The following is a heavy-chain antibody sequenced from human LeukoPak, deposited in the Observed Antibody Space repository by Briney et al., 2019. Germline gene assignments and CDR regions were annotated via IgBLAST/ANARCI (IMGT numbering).Heavy chain of an antibody. CDR2: ISSSSSTI. Sequence: GGSLRLSCAASGFTFSSYSMNWVRQAPGKGLEWVSYISSSSSTIYYADSVKGRFTISRDNAKNSLYLQMNSLRAEDTAVYYCARGREGSGFLESAGWFDPWGQGTLVTVSP. CDR3: ARGREGSGFLESAGWFDP. V-gene: IGHV3-48*01. CDR1: GFTFSSYS. D-gene: IGHD3-3*01. J-gene: IGHJ5*02.